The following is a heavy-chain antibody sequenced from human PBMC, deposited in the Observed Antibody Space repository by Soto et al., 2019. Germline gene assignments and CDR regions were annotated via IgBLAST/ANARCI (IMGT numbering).Heavy chain of an antibody. CDR3: AKSLTMIVVVIIGDAFDI. CDR1: GFTFSSYA. V-gene: IGHV3-23*01. D-gene: IGHD3-22*01. CDR2: ISGSGGST. J-gene: IGHJ3*02. Sequence: GGSLRLSCAASGFTFSSYAMSWVRQAPGKGLEWVSAISGSGGSTYYADSVKGRFTISRDNSKNTLYLQMNSLRAEDTAVYYCAKSLTMIVVVIIGDAFDIWGQGTMVTISS.